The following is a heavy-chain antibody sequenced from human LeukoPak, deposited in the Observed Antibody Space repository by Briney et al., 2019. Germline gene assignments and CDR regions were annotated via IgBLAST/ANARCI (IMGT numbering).Heavy chain of an antibody. CDR2: ISTGGGSS. Sequence: GESLRLSCAASGFTFSSYAMSWVRQAPGKGLEWVSGISTGGGSSSYADSVKGRFTISRDNPRNTRYMQMNSLRAEDTALYYCAIMHPYYDGSGYWVQWGQGTLVTVSS. CDR1: GFTFSSYA. D-gene: IGHD3-22*01. CDR3: AIMHPYYDGSGYWVQ. J-gene: IGHJ4*02. V-gene: IGHV3-23*01.